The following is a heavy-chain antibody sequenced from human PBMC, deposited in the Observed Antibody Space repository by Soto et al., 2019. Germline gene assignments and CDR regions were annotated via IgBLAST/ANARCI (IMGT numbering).Heavy chain of an antibody. J-gene: IGHJ6*02. V-gene: IGHV3-73*02. CDR1: GFTFSGSA. Sequence: EVQLVESGGGLVQPGGSLKLSCAASGFTFSGSAMHWVRQASGKGLEWVGRIRSKANSYATAYAASVKGRFTISRDDSKNTAYLQMNSLKTEDTAVYYCTRHSLAGMDVWGQGTTVTVSS. CDR2: IRSKANSYAT. CDR3: TRHSLAGMDV. D-gene: IGHD3-3*02.